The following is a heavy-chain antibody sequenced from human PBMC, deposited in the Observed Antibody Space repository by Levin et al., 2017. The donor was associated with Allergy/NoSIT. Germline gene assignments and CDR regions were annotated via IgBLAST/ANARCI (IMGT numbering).Heavy chain of an antibody. CDR2: INWNGGST. J-gene: IGHJ4*02. V-gene: IGHV3-20*04. Sequence: PGESLKISCAASGFTFDDYGMSWVRQAPGKGLEWVSGINWNGGSTGYADSVKGRFTISRDNAKNSLYLQMNSLRAEDTALYYCARDKRGGYGGRWRYYFDYWGQGTLVTVSS. CDR3: ARDKRGGYGGRWRYYFDY. D-gene: IGHD5-12*01. CDR1: GFTFDDYG.